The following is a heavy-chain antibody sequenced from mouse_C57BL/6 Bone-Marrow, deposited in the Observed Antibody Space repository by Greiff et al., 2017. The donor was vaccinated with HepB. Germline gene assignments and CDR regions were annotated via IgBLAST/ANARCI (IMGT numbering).Heavy chain of an antibody. V-gene: IGHV5-17*01. CDR1: GFTFSDYG. CDR2: ISSGSSTI. D-gene: IGHD1-1*01. J-gene: IGHJ2*01. Sequence: EVQLVESGGGLVKPGGSLKLSCAASGFTFSDYGMHWVRQAPEKGLEWVAYISSGSSTIYYADTVKGRFTISRDNAKNTLFLQMTSLRSEDTAMYYCARQDYGSSRDYWGQGTTLTVSS. CDR3: ARQDYGSSRDY.